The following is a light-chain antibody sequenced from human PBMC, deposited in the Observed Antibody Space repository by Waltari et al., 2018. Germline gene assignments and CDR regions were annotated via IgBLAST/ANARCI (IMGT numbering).Light chain of an antibody. CDR3: QQYLSAPRT. J-gene: IGKJ2*02. CDR2: WAS. V-gene: IGKV4-1*01. Sequence: DIVMTTSPDSLAVSLGERATINCKSSESVIYDFDNKNYLAWYQQKPGQPPKLLIHWASIRESGVPDRFSGSGSGTDFTLTISSLQAEDVAVYYCQQYLSAPRTFGQGTVLEIK. CDR1: ESVIYDFDNKNY.